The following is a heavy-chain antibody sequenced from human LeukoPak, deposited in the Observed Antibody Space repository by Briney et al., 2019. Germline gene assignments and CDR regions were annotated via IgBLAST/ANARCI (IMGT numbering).Heavy chain of an antibody. CDR2: IQSDGNIQ. Sequence: GGSLRLSCAASGFSFSYFGMHWVRQAPGKGLEWMAFIQSDGNIQYYEDSVKGRFTISRDNSRKTVDLQMSSLRLEDTAIYLCARDGVASTDHWGQGTLVTVSS. V-gene: IGHV3-30*02. J-gene: IGHJ4*02. D-gene: IGHD5-12*01. CDR1: GFSFSYFG. CDR3: ARDGVASTDH.